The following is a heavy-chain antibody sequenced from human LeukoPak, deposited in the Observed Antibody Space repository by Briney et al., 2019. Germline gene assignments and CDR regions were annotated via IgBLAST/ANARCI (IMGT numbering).Heavy chain of an antibody. CDR2: FYYTGST. V-gene: IGHV4-59*01. Sequence: PSGTLSLTCSVSGVSIDSYHWSWIRQPPGKGLEWIGYFYYTGSTNYSPSFEGRVTTSEDTSKNQISLRLTSVTAADTAVYYCAGRTAATTRPFDYWGQGTLVTVSS. D-gene: IGHD2-21*02. CDR1: GVSIDSYH. CDR3: AGRTAATTRPFDY. J-gene: IGHJ4*02.